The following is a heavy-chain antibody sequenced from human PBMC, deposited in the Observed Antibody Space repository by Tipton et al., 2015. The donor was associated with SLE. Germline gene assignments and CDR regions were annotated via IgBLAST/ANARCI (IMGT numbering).Heavy chain of an antibody. D-gene: IGHD3-3*01. J-gene: IGHJ3*01. CDR3: ARSLETFDV. CDR2: MDGTGGT. Sequence: TLSLTCTVSGGSISSGGYHWNWIRQPAVKGLEWIGRMDGTGGTYYNPSLNSRVTISLDTSKNQFSLNLRSMTAADTAVYYCARSLETFDVWGQGTMVTVSS. V-gene: IGHV4-61*02. CDR1: GGSISSGGYH.